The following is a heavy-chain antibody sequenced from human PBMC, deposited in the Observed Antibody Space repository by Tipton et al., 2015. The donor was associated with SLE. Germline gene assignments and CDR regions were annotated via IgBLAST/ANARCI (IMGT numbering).Heavy chain of an antibody. CDR2: SDHRGNT. CDR1: GGSFSGYY. CDR3: AATRAKNWFDP. J-gene: IGHJ5*02. V-gene: IGHV4-34*01. Sequence: LRLSCAVNGGSFSGYYWTWIRQPPGKGLEWIGESDHRGNTNYNPSLISRVTISVDPSKNQFSLQLNSVTAADMAVYYCAATRAKNWFDPWGQGTPVTVSS.